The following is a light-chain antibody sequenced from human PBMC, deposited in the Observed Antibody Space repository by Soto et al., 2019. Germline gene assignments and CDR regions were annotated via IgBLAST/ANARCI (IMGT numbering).Light chain of an antibody. CDR3: SSYTISSTYV. J-gene: IGLJ1*01. CDR2: DVS. CDR1: SSDVGGYNY. V-gene: IGLV2-14*03. Sequence: QSALTQPASVSGSPGQSIAISCTGTSSDVGGYNYVSWYQHHPGKAPTVMIYDVSNRPSGVSDRFSGSKSGNTASLTISGLQADDEADYYCSSYTISSTYVFGTGTKLTVL.